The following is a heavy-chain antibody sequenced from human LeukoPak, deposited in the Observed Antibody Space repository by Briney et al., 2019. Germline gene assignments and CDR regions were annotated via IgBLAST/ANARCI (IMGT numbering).Heavy chain of an antibody. J-gene: IGHJ4*02. CDR1: GGSFSGYY. V-gene: IGHV4-34*01. Sequence: SETLSLTCAVYGGSFSGYYWSWIRQPPGKGLEWIGNIYHSGSTYYNASLQSRVTISIDTSKNQFSLRLNSVTAADTAMYYCAKSGGYGLIDCWGQGTLVTVSS. CDR2: IYHSGST. CDR3: AKSGGYGLIDC. D-gene: IGHD1-26*01.